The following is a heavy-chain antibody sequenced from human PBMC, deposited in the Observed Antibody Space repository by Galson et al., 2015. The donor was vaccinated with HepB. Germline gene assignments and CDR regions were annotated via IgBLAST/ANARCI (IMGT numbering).Heavy chain of an antibody. V-gene: IGHV1-2*06. Sequence: SVKVSCKASGYTFTGYYMHWVRQAPGQGLEWMGRINPNSGGTNYAQKFQGRVTMTRDTSISTAYMELSRLRSDDTAVYYCASEGSYGSSHDAFDIWGQGTMVTVSS. D-gene: IGHD6-6*01. CDR3: ASEGSYGSSHDAFDI. J-gene: IGHJ3*02. CDR2: INPNSGGT. CDR1: GYTFTGYY.